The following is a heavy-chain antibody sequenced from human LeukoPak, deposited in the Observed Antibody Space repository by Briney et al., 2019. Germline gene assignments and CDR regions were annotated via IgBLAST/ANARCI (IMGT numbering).Heavy chain of an antibody. D-gene: IGHD1-26*01. CDR1: GYSFSSYW. CDR2: IYPGDSHT. V-gene: IGHV5-51*01. Sequence: GESLKISCKGSGYSFSSYWIGWVRQMPGKGLEWMGVIYPGDSHTRYSPSFQGQVTISADKFISTAFLQWSSLEASDTAMYYCARHLSRSYSGYYFDCWGQGTLVTVSS. CDR3: ARHLSRSYSGYYFDC. J-gene: IGHJ4*02.